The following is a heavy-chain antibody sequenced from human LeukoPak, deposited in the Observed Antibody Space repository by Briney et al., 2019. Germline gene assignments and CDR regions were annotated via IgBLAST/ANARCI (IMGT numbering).Heavy chain of an antibody. Sequence: GGSLRLSCAASGFTFSSYWMSWVRQAPGKGLEWVANIKQDGSEKYYVDSVKGRFTISRDNAKNSLYLQMNSLRAEDTAVYYCARELGDYYGSGSYYHYYYGMDVWGQGTTVTVSS. CDR2: IKQDGSEK. V-gene: IGHV3-7*01. CDR3: ARELGDYYGSGSYYHYYYGMDV. CDR1: GFTFSSYW. J-gene: IGHJ6*02. D-gene: IGHD3-10*01.